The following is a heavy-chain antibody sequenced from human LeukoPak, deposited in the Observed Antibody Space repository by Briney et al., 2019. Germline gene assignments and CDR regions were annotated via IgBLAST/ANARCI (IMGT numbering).Heavy chain of an antibody. CDR3: ATIAVAGIVDY. CDR2: ISSSSSTI. J-gene: IGHJ4*02. V-gene: IGHV3-48*04. CDR1: GFTFSSYS. D-gene: IGHD6-19*01. Sequence: GSLRLSCGASGFTFSSYSINWVRQAPGKGLEWVSYISSSSSTIYYADSVKGRFTISRDNAKNSLYLQMNSLRAKDTAVYYCATIAVAGIVDYWGQGTLVTVSS.